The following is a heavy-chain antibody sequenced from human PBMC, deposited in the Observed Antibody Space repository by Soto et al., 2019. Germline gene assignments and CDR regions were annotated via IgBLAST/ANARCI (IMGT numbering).Heavy chain of an antibody. J-gene: IGHJ4*02. CDR1: GFTFSSYA. CDR2: ISYDGSNK. V-gene: IGHV3-30-3*01. D-gene: IGHD6-19*01. Sequence: QVQLVESGGGVVQPGRSLRLSCAASGFTFSSYAMHWVRQAPGKGLEWVAVISYDGSNKYYADSVKGRFTISRDNSKNPLYLQMNSLRAEDTAVYYCARDVIAVAGTFDYWGQGTLVTVSS. CDR3: ARDVIAVAGTFDY.